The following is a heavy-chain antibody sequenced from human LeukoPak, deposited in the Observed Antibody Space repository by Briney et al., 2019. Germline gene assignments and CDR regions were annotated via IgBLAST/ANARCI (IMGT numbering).Heavy chain of an antibody. J-gene: IGHJ4*02. CDR3: AKDRGPQSRYCLTGVCYDHDC. CDR2: ISGSGGST. D-gene: IGHD2-8*01. CDR1: GFTFSSYA. Sequence: PGGSLRLSCAASGFTFSSYAMSWVRQAPGKGLEWVSAISGSGGSTYYADSVKGRFTISRDNSKNTLYLQMNSLRAEDSALYFCAKDRGPQSRYCLTGVCYDHDCWGQGTLVTVSS. V-gene: IGHV3-23*01.